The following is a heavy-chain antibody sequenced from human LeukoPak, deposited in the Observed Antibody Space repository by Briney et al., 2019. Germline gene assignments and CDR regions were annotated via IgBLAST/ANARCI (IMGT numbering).Heavy chain of an antibody. CDR1: GFTFNSYA. D-gene: IGHD4-17*01. CDR3: AKDAMATVTYFDY. Sequence: PGGSLRLSCATSGFTFNSYAMSWVRQAPGKGLEWVLGLSGSGGDTDYADSVKGRFTISRDNSGNTLYLQMNSLRSEDTAVYYCAKDAMATVTYFDYWGQGSLVTVSS. J-gene: IGHJ4*02. CDR2: LSGSGGDT. V-gene: IGHV3-23*01.